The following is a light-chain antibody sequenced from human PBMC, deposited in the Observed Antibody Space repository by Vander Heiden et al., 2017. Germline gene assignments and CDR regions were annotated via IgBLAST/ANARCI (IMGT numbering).Light chain of an antibody. V-gene: IGLV3-25*03. Sequence: SELPQPPPVSVSPGQTARITYSGDVLPKQYAYWYQQKPGQAPVVIIYKDSERPSGIPERFSGSTSGSTVTLTISGVQAEDEADYYCQSTDSSQSQYVFGAGTKVIV. CDR3: QSTDSSQSQYV. J-gene: IGLJ1*01. CDR2: KDS. CDR1: VLPKQY.